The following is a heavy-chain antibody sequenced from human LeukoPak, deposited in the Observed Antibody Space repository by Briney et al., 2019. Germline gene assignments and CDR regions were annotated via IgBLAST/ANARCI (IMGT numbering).Heavy chain of an antibody. Sequence: ASVNVSCKASGYTFTSNGFNWVRQAPGQGLEWMGWISAYNGNTNYAQKLQGRVTMTTDTSTSTAYMELRSLRSDDTAVYYCATSMAAKGGYFDYWGQGTMVTVSS. CDR2: ISAYNGNT. CDR3: ATSMAAKGGYFDY. CDR1: GYTFTSNG. D-gene: IGHD2-15*01. J-gene: IGHJ4*03. V-gene: IGHV1-18*01.